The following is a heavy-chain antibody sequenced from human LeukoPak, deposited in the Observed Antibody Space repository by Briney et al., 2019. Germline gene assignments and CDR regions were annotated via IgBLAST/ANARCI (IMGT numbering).Heavy chain of an antibody. V-gene: IGHV4-59*01. CDR1: GGSISGYY. CDR2: IHYTGSA. CDR3: ARGNSGPEY. D-gene: IGHD1-1*01. J-gene: IGHJ4*02. Sequence: SETLSLTCTVSGGSISGYYWSWIRQSPGKGLEWIGYIHYTGSANCHPSLISRVTISIDTSKNQFSLNLRSVTTADTAMYYCARGNSGPEYWGQGTLVTVSS.